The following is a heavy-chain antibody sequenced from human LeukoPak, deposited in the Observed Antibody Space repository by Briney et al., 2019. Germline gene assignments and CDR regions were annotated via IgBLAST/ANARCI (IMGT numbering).Heavy chain of an antibody. CDR1: GGSISSYY. CDR2: IYYSGST. D-gene: IGHD2-21*02. CDR3: ARDSEAYCGGDCAFDI. J-gene: IGHJ3*02. V-gene: IGHV4-59*01. Sequence: SETLSLTCTVSGGSISSYYWSWIRQPPGKGLEWIGYIYYSGSTNYNPSLKSRVTITVDTSKNQFSLKLSSVTAADTAVYYCARDSEAYCGGDCAFDIWGQGTMVTVSS.